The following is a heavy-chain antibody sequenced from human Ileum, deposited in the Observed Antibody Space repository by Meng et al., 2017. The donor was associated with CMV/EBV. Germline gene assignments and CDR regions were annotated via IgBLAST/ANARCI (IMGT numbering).Heavy chain of an antibody. D-gene: IGHD2/OR15-2a*01. Sequence: SGFSFSTYAMDWVRQVPGKGLECVAIISIYGRNEYYADSVKGRFTISRDDSKNTVYLEMNNLKPDDTAIYYCARQQGYFDSTMAYFDSWGQGTLVTVSS. CDR3: ARQQGYFDSTMAYFDS. J-gene: IGHJ4*02. CDR1: GFSFSTYA. V-gene: IGHV3-30*03. CDR2: ISIYGRNE.